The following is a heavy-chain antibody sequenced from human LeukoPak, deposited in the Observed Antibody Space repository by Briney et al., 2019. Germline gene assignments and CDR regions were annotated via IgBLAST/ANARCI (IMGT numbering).Heavy chain of an antibody. V-gene: IGHV1-69*05. CDR1: GGTFSSYA. J-gene: IGHJ4*02. D-gene: IGHD5-12*01. CDR3: ASESGYSGYDSGVVDY. Sequence: SLKLSCKASGGTFSSYAISWVRQAPGQGLEWMGGIIHIFGTTNYAQKFQGRVTITTDESTSTAYLELSSLRSEDTAVYYCASESGYSGYDSGVVDYWGQGTLVTVSS. CDR2: IIHIFGTT.